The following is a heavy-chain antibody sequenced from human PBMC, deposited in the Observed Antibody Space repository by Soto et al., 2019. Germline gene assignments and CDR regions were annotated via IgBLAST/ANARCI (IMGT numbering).Heavy chain of an antibody. D-gene: IGHD2-8*01. CDR3: ASHERGPSFSPGVI. Sequence: QLQLQESGPGLVKPSETLSLTCTVSGGSISSSSYYWGWIRQPPGKGLEWIGSIYYSGSTYYNPSLKSRVTISVDTAKNQFSLKLSSVTAADTAVYYCASHERGPSFSPGVIWGQGTTVTVSS. CDR2: IYYSGST. V-gene: IGHV4-39*01. CDR1: GGSISSSSYY. J-gene: IGHJ6*02.